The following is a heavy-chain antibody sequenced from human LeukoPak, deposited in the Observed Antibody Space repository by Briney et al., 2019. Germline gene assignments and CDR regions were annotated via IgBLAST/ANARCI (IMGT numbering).Heavy chain of an antibody. CDR2: IRSTANGYAI. D-gene: IGHD3-10*01. J-gene: IGHJ4*02. V-gene: IGHV3-73*01. CDR1: GFTFSGSA. Sequence: GGSLRLSCAASGFTFSGSALHWVRQASGKGLEWVGRIRSTANGYAIAYAASVKGRFTISRDDSKNTAYLQMDSLKTEDTAVYYCTGNYYGSGSYADFDYWGQGTLVTVSS. CDR3: TGNYYGSGSYADFDY.